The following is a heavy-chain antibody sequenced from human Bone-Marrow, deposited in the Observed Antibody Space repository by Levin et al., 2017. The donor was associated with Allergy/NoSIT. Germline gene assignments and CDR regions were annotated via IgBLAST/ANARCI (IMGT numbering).Heavy chain of an antibody. CDR1: GFTFSGST. J-gene: IGHJ4*02. CDR3: TMDDYVGKGCDY. D-gene: IGHD4-23*01. V-gene: IGHV3-73*01. CDR2: IRTKTDNYAT. Sequence: GGSLRLSCAASGFTFSGSTMHWVRQASGKGLEWVGRIRTKTDNYATTYGAAMKGRFTISRDDSRNTAYLQMNSLKTEDTAIYYCTMDDYVGKGCDYWGPRTLVTVS.